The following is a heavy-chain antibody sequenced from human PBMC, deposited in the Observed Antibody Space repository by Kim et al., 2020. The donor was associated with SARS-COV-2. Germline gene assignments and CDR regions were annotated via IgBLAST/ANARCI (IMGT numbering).Heavy chain of an antibody. CDR3: ATGFTSYDFWSGKGGYYYYGMDV. CDR2: FDPEDGET. Sequence: ASVKVSCKVSGYTLTELSMHWVRQAPGKGLEWMGGFDPEDGETIYAQKFQGRVTMTEDTSTDTAYMELSSLRSEDTAVYYCATGFTSYDFWSGKGGYYYYGMDVWGQGTTVTVSS. V-gene: IGHV1-24*01. CDR1: GYTLTELS. D-gene: IGHD3-3*01. J-gene: IGHJ6*02.